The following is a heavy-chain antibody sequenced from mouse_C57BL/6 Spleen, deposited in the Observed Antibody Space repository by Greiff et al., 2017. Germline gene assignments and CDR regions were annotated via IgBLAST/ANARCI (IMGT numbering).Heavy chain of an antibody. CDR3: VRLDSNYDAMDY. CDR2: IRSKSNNYAT. V-gene: IGHV10-1*01. J-gene: IGHJ4*01. CDR1: GFSFNTYA. Sequence: DVMLVESGGGLVQPKGSLKLSCAASGFSFNTYAMNWVRQAPGKGVEWVARIRSKSNNYATYYADSVKDRFTISRDDSESMLYLQMNNLKTEDTAMYYCVRLDSNYDAMDYWGQGTSVTVSS. D-gene: IGHD2-5*01.